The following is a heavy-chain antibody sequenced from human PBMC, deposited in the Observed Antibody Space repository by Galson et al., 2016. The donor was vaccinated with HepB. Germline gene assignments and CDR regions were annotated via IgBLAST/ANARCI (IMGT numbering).Heavy chain of an antibody. D-gene: IGHD3-16*01. CDR2: IGKTGDT. CDR1: GFTFSSYD. Sequence: SLRLSCAASGFTFSSYDMHWVRQPTGKGLEWVSGIGKTGDTYYRGSVKGRFTLSRENAKNSVYLQMNSLRAEDTAVYYCARGAPVGFDPWGQGTLVTVSS. CDR3: ARGAPVGFDP. V-gene: IGHV3-13*01. J-gene: IGHJ5*02.